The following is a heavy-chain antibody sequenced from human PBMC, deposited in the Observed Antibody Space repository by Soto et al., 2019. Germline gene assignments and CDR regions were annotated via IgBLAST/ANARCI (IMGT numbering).Heavy chain of an antibody. Sequence: SETLSLTCTVSGGFIRSSRDYWGWIRQPPGKGLEWIGSIYYSGSTYYNPSLKSRVTISVDTSKNQFSLKLSSVTAADTAVYYCARSMTTVVTLDCSGQGTLVTVSS. V-gene: IGHV4-39*01. CDR1: GGFIRSSRDY. CDR3: ARSMTTVVTLDC. D-gene: IGHD4-17*01. J-gene: IGHJ4*02. CDR2: IYYSGST.